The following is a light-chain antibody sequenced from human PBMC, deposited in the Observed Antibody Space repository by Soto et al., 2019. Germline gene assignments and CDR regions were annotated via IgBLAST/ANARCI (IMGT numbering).Light chain of an antibody. CDR3: SSKRDSSTLFV. Sequence: QSVLTQPASVSGSPGQSITISCTGTSSDVGAYNYLSWYQHHPGKVPKLLIYEVTNRPSGVSDRFSGSKSGNTASLTISGLQAEDEADYYCSSKRDSSTLFVFGTGTKLTVL. CDR2: EVT. V-gene: IGLV2-14*01. J-gene: IGLJ1*01. CDR1: SSDVGAYNY.